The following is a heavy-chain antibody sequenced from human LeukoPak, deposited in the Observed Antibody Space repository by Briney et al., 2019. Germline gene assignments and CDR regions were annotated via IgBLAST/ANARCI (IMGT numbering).Heavy chain of an antibody. Sequence: GGSLRLSCAASGFTFSRYAMSWVRQALGKGLEWVSVISDDSSFTYYADSAKGRFTISRDNSKNTLYLQMNSLRAEDTALYYCAKHVGSGSGWDYFDYWGQGTLVTVSS. CDR1: GFTFSRYA. CDR2: ISDDSSFT. V-gene: IGHV3-23*01. CDR3: AKHVGSGSGWDYFDY. D-gene: IGHD3-10*01. J-gene: IGHJ4*02.